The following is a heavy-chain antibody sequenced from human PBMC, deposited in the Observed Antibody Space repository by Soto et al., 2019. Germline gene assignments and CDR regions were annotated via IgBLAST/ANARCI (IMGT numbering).Heavy chain of an antibody. V-gene: IGHV3-23*01. CDR2: ISGSGRTT. J-gene: IGHJ3*01. CDR3: ARDDAFANENAFDL. D-gene: IGHD1-1*01. CDR1: GFTFSSYA. Sequence: EVQLLESGGALVHPGGSLRLSCAASGFTFSSYAMSWVRQAPGRGLEWVSAISGSGRTTYYADSVKGRFTISRDNSKNTLSLQVNSLRAEDTALYYCARDDAFANENAFDLWGQGTMVTVSS.